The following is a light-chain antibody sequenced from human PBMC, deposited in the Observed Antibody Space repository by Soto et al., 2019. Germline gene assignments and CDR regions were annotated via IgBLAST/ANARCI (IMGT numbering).Light chain of an antibody. CDR1: QSISLF. Sequence: DIQMTQSPSSLSASVGDTVTITCRASQSISLFLKWYQQKPGKAPTLLVYAASSLQSGVPSRFTGHGSGTDFTLTISSLQPEDFATYYCHQTDSIPETFGQGTKVEIK. CDR2: AAS. J-gene: IGKJ1*01. V-gene: IGKV1-39*01. CDR3: HQTDSIPET.